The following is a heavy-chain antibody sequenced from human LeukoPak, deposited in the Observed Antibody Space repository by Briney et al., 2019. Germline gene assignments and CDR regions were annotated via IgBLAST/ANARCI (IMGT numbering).Heavy chain of an antibody. CDR1: GGSISSDGYY. D-gene: IGHD3-9*01. Sequence: SQTLSLTCTVSGGSISSDGYYWSWIRQPAGKGLEWIGRIYTSGTTNYNPSLKSRVTISVDTSKNQFSLKLSSVTAADTAVYYCALATYYDILTGYYSAFDYWGQGTLVTVSS. CDR3: ALATYYDILTGYYSAFDY. CDR2: IYTSGTT. J-gene: IGHJ4*02. V-gene: IGHV4-61*02.